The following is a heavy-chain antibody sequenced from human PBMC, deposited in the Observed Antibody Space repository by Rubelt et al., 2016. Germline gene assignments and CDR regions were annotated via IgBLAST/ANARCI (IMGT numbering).Heavy chain of an antibody. CDR2: INHSGST. CDR3: ARGRSSFGGAERLDY. Sequence: QVQLQQWGAGLLKPSETLSLTCAVYGGSFSGYYWSWIRQPPGKGLEWIGEINHSGSTNYNPSLKRGVTISVDTATNQCCLRLSSVTAADTAGYYCARGRSSFGGAERLDYWGQGTLVTVSS. D-gene: IGHD3-10*01. CDR1: GGSFSGYY. V-gene: IGHV4-34*01. J-gene: IGHJ4*02.